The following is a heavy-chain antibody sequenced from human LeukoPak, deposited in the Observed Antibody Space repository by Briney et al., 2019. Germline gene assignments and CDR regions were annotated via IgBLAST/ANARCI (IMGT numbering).Heavy chain of an antibody. Sequence: GESLKISCKGSGYRFPIYWIGWVRQMPGKGLEWMGIIHPGDSDTRYSPSFQGQVTISADKSIHTAHLQWSSLKASDTAMYYCARLSGASWSNFDYWGQGTLVTVSS. V-gene: IGHV5-51*01. CDR2: IHPGDSDT. D-gene: IGHD3-10*01. CDR1: GYRFPIYW. CDR3: ARLSGASWSNFDY. J-gene: IGHJ4*02.